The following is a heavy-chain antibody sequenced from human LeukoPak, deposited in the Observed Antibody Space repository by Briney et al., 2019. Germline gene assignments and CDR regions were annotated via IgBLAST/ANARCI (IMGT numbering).Heavy chain of an antibody. CDR2: ISWNSGSI. CDR1: GFTFDDYA. Sequence: PGGSLRLSCAASGFTFDDYAMHWVRRAPGKGLEWVSGISWNSGSIGYADSVKGRFTISRDNAKNSLYLQMNSLRAEDTALYYCAKDIRGYSYGFFDYWGQGTLVTVSS. CDR3: AKDIRGYSYGFFDY. J-gene: IGHJ4*02. D-gene: IGHD5-18*01. V-gene: IGHV3-9*01.